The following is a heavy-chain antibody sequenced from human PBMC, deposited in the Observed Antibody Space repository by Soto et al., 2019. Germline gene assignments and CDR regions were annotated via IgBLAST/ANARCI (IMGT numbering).Heavy chain of an antibody. CDR3: ARYNSYAMDY. Sequence: SETLSLTCTVSGTSISSYYWSWIRQPPGKGLEWIANIHYSGTTNYNPSLASRVTLSVDTSKNQFSLKMTSVTAADRAMYFCARYNSYAMDYWGRGTLVTVSS. D-gene: IGHD2-2*01. CDR1: GTSISSYY. V-gene: IGHV4-59*01. J-gene: IGHJ4*02. CDR2: IHYSGTT.